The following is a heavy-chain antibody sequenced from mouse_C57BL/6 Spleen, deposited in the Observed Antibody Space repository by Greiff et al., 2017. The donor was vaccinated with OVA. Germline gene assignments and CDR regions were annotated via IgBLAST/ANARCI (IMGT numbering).Heavy chain of an antibody. J-gene: IGHJ4*01. CDR3: ARVYGSSGAMDY. CDR1: GYTFTSYW. V-gene: IGHV1-69*01. CDR2: IDPSDSYT. Sequence: QVQLQQSGAELVMPGASVKLSCKASGYTFTSYWMHWVKQRPGQGLEWIGEIDPSDSYTNYNQKFKGKSTLTVDKSSSTAYMQLSSLTSEDSAVYYCARVYGSSGAMDYWGQGTSVTVSS. D-gene: IGHD1-1*01.